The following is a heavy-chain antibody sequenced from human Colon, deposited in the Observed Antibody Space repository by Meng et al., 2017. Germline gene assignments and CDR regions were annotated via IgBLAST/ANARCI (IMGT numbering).Heavy chain of an antibody. CDR2: ISGDGGSV. J-gene: IGHJ5*02. CDR3: ASLSPPVTEKWIDP. V-gene: IGHV3-74*01. D-gene: IGHD4-17*01. Sequence: VEAGGGLVQPGGSLRLSCAASGFSFSDYWMNWVRQVPGKGLEWVSRISGDGGSVSYADSVKGRFTISRDISKNTLYLQMNDLRADDTAVYYCASLSPPVTEKWIDPWGQGTLVTVSS. CDR1: GFSFSDYW.